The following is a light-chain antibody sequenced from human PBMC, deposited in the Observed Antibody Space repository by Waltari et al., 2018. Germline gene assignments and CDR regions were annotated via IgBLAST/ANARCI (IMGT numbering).Light chain of an antibody. CDR1: QGISSY. V-gene: IGKV1-9*01. CDR2: SAS. CDR3: QQLHTYPYT. J-gene: IGKJ2*01. Sequence: DIQLTQSTSFLSASVGDRVTITCRASQGISSYLAWYQQEPGKAPKLLISSASTLQSGVPSRFSGSGSGTAFTLTISSLQPEDFAAYYCQQLHTYPYTFGQGTKVEIK.